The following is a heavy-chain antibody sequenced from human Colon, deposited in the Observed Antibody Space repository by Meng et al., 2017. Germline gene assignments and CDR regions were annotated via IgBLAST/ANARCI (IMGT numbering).Heavy chain of an antibody. J-gene: IGHJ1*01. CDR1: GFTFSSYA. V-gene: IGHV3-30*04. CDR3: ARVELAGTGSRYLQH. CDR2: ISFDGTYK. D-gene: IGHD6-19*01. Sequence: GESLKISCAASGFTFSSYAMHWVRQAPGKGLEWVAVISFDGTYKYYADSVKGRFIISRDNSKNTLYLQMDSLRAEDTAVYYCARVELAGTGSRYLQHWGQGTLVTVSS.